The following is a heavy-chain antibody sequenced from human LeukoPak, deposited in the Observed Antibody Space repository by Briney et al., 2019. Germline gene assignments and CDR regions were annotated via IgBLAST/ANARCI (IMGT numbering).Heavy chain of an antibody. CDR1: GGSISSYY. J-gene: IGHJ4*02. V-gene: IGHV4-59*08. CDR2: IYYGGGT. D-gene: IGHD6-6*01. CDR3: ARLWDSSSSLDY. Sequence: SSETPSLTCTVSGGSISSYYWTWIRQPPGKGLGLEWIGYIYYGGGTNYNPSLKSRVTISIDTSKNQVSLKLSSVTAADTAVYYCARLWDSSSSLDYWGQGTLVTVSS.